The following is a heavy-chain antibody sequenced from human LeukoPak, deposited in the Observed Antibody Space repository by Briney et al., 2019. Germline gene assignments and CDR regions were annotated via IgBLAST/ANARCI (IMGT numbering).Heavy chain of an antibody. J-gene: IGHJ4*02. CDR1: GFTFSSYG. V-gene: IGHV3-30*03. CDR2: ISYDGSNK. Sequence: PGKSLRLSCAASGFTFSSYGIHWVRQAPGKGLEWVAVISYDGSNKYYAGSEKGRFTISRDNSKSTLYLQMNSLRTEDTAVYYCARDRDKFWSGSQVWGQGTLVTVSS. CDR3: ARDRDKFWSGSQV. D-gene: IGHD3-3*01.